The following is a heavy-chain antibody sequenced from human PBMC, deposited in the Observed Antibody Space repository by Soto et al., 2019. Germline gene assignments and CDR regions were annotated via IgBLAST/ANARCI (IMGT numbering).Heavy chain of an antibody. CDR3: AALSFGDNSDSTGYHY. CDR1: GGSISSYY. CDR2: IYYSGSN. Sequence: PSETLSLTCTVSGGSISSYYWTWIRQPPGKGLEWIGYIYYSGSNNYNPSLKSRVNISIDTSKSQFSLKLSSLTAADTAVYYCAALSFGDNSDSTGYHYLGQGTLVTVST. J-gene: IGHJ4*02. D-gene: IGHD3-22*01. V-gene: IGHV4-59*01.